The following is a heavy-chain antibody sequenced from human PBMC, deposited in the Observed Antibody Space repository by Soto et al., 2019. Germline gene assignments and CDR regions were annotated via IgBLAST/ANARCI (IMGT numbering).Heavy chain of an antibody. CDR3: SKEEYYYGSGSYQFDY. V-gene: IGHV3-43*01. CDR1: GFTFDDYT. J-gene: IGHJ4*02. D-gene: IGHD3-10*01. CDR2: ISWDGGST. Sequence: GGSLRLSCAASGFTFDDYTMHWVRQAPGKGLEWVSLISWDGGSTYYADSVKGRFTISRDNSKNYLYLQMNSLRTEDTAVYYCSKEEYYYGSGSYQFDYWGQGTLVTAPQ.